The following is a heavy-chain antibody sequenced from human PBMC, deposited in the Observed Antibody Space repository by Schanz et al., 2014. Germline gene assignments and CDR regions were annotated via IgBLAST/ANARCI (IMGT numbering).Heavy chain of an antibody. CDR1: GFTFSSYA. CDR3: ANNWNLDY. J-gene: IGHJ4*02. V-gene: IGHV3-23*01. CDR2: ISGRDGST. Sequence: EVQLLESGGGLVQPGGSLRLSCAASGFTFSSYAMPWVRQAPGMGLEWVSAISGRDGSTYYADSVRGRFTISRDNSKNTLYLQMNSLRAEDTAVYYCANNWNLDYWGQGTLVTVSS. D-gene: IGHD1-20*01.